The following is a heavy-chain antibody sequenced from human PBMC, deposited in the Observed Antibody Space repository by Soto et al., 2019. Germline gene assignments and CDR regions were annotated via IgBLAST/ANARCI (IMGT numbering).Heavy chain of an antibody. CDR2: ISYDGSNK. CDR3: SVSEWEPTFFDY. J-gene: IGHJ4*02. CDR1: GFTFSSYA. Sequence: PGGSLRLSCAASGFTFSSYAMHWVRQAPGKGLEWVAVISYDGSNKYYADSVKGRFTISRDNSKNTLYLQMNSLRAEDTAVYYCSVSEWEPTFFDYWGRGTLVTVS. D-gene: IGHD1-26*01. V-gene: IGHV3-30-3*01.